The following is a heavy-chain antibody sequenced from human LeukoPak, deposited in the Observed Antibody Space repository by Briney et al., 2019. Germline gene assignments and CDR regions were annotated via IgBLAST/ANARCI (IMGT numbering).Heavy chain of an antibody. D-gene: IGHD3-10*01. J-gene: IGHJ4*02. CDR2: IYHSGST. Sequence: SETLSLTCAVSGGSISSSNWWSWVRQPPGKGLEWIGEIYHSGSTNYNLSLKSRVTISVDKSKNQSSLKLSSVTAADTAVYYCARIPVGGTMVRGVRDWGQGTLVTVSS. CDR1: GGSISSSNW. V-gene: IGHV4-4*02. CDR3: ARIPVGGTMVRGVRD.